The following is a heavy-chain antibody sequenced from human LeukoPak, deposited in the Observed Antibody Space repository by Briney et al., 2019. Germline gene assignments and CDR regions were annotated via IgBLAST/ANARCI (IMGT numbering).Heavy chain of an antibody. CDR2: ITLSSSTT. Sequence: GGSLRLSCAASGFNFNNYNMNWVRQAPGKGLEWVSYITLSSSTTYYADSVKGRFTISRDNAKNALYLQMNSLRAEDTGVYFCARGQTLTFWGQGTLVTASS. CDR3: ARGQTLTF. V-gene: IGHV3-48*04. CDR1: GFNFNNYN. J-gene: IGHJ4*02.